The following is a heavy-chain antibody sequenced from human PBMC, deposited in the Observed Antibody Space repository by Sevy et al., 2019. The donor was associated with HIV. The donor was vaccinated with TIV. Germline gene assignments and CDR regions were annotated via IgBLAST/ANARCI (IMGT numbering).Heavy chain of an antibody. CDR3: ARESIGAVGDFDY. CDR2: IYYSGST. J-gene: IGHJ4*02. V-gene: IGHV4-59*01. CDR1: GGSINNYF. D-gene: IGHD6-13*01. Sequence: SETLSLTCTVSGGSINNYFWSWIRQPPGKGLEWIGYIYYSGSTNYNPSLKSRVTISVGTSKNQLSLKFGSVTAADTAVYYCARESIGAVGDFDYWGQGTLVTVSS.